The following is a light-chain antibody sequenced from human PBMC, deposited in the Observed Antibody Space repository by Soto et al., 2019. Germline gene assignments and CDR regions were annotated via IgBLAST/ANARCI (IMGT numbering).Light chain of an antibody. CDR3: QSYDSNSVV. CDR1: SGSIASNH. V-gene: IGLV6-57*04. J-gene: IGLJ2*01. Sequence: NFMLTQSHSVSESPGKTVTISYTRSSGSIASNHVQWYQQRPGSAPTTVIYKNDQRPSGVPDRFSGSIDSSSNSASLTISGLKTEDEADYYCQSYDSNSVVFGGGTKLTVL. CDR2: KND.